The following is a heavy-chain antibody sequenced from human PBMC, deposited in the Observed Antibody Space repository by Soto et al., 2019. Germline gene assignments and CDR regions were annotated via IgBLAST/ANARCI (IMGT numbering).Heavy chain of an antibody. CDR2: ISYDGSNK. CDR3: AKALGSWGNYYYGMDV. CDR1: GFTFSSYG. D-gene: IGHD3-16*01. V-gene: IGHV3-30*18. J-gene: IGHJ6*02. Sequence: GGSLRLSCAASGFTFSSYGMHWVRQAPGKGLEWVAVISYDGSNKYYADSVKGRFTISRDNSKNTLYLQMNSLRAEDTAVYYCAKALGSWGNYYYGMDVWGQGTTVTVSS.